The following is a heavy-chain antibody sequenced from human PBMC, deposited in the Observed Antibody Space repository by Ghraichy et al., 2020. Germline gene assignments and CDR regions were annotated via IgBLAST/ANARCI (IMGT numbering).Heavy chain of an antibody. J-gene: IGHJ6*02. Sequence: SGPTLVKPTETLTLTCTVSGFSLSNARMGVSWICQPPGKALEWLAHIFSNDEKSYSTSLKSRLTISKDTSKSQVVLTMTNMDPVDTATYYCARMGCSSTSCYRYYGMDVWGQGTTVTVSS. CDR1: GFSLSNARMG. D-gene: IGHD2-2*01. CDR3: ARMGCSSTSCYRYYGMDV. V-gene: IGHV2-26*01. CDR2: IFSNDEK.